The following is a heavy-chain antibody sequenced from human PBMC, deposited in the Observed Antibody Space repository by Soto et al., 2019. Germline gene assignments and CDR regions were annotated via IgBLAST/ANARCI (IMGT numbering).Heavy chain of an antibody. CDR2: IYYSGST. Sequence: PSEALSLTCTVSGGSISSGGYYWSWIRQHPGKGLEWIGYIYYSGSTYYNPSLKSRVTISVDTSKNQFSLKLSSVTAADTAVYYCATTPATSKEPYDSVWGSSPPSWFDPWGQGTLVTVSS. CDR1: GGSISSGGYY. V-gene: IGHV4-31*02. J-gene: IGHJ5*02. D-gene: IGHD3-16*01. CDR3: ATTPATSKEPYDSVWGSSPPSWFDP.